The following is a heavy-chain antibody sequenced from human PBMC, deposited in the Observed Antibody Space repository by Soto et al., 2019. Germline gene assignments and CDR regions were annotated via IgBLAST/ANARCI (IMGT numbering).Heavy chain of an antibody. V-gene: IGHV4-61*01. CDR2: SYYNGDT. CDR3: AREGGVLRLSNWFDS. Sequence: SETLSLTCPVSGDSVSSTSFYWSWVRQPPGKGLEWMGYSYYNGDTNYNPSLKSRVTISVDTSQNQFSLKLTSVTAADTAVYYCAREGGVLRLSNWFDSWGQGIEVNVSS. CDR1: GDSVSSTSFY. J-gene: IGHJ5*01. D-gene: IGHD3-3*01.